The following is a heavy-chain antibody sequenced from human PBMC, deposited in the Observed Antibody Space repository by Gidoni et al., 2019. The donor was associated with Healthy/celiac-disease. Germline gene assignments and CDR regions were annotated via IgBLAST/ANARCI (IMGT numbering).Heavy chain of an antibody. V-gene: IGHV1-46*01. J-gene: IGHJ4*02. Sequence: QLQLVQSGAEVTTPGASVKVSCKASGYTSTSYDLHWVRQAPGQGFEWMGIINPSGSSTSYAQKCQGRVTRNRDTSTSTVYMGLSSLRSEDTAVYYCARVALSTMRDYFDYWGQGTLVTVSS. CDR2: INPSGSST. CDR3: ARVALSTMRDYFDY. D-gene: IGHD3-22*01. CDR1: GYTSTSYD.